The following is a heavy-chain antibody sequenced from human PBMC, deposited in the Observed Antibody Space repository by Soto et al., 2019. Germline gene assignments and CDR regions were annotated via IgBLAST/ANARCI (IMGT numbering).Heavy chain of an antibody. V-gene: IGHV4-34*01. CDR3: ARVVRGWHPHFDS. CDR2: INHSGSG. Sequence: PSETLSLTCAASGGPFNGYYWSWIRQPPGKGLEWIGEINHSGSGNYNPSLKSRVTISLDTSKNQFSLKLDSVTAADTAVYYCARVVRGWHPHFDSWGQGTLVTVSS. J-gene: IGHJ4*02. D-gene: IGHD2-21*01. CDR1: GGPFNGYY.